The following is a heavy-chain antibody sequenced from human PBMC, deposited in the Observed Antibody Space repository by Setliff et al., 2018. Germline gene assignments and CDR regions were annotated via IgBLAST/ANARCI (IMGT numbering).Heavy chain of an antibody. Sequence: PSETLSLTCTVSGGSISVYYWTWFRQPPGKGLEWIGYISSGSTNYNPSLKSRVTISVDPSKNQFSLRVTSVTAADTAVYYCARFYVWGSWSDIWGQGTMVTVSS. CDR1: GGSISVYY. J-gene: IGHJ3*02. D-gene: IGHD3-16*01. CDR2: ISSGST. V-gene: IGHV4-4*08. CDR3: ARFYVWGSWSDI.